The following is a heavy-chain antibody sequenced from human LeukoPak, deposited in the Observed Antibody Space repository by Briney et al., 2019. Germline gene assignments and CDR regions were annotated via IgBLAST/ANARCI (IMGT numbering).Heavy chain of an antibody. J-gene: IGHJ4*02. V-gene: IGHV3-33*01. D-gene: IGHD3-22*01. CDR1: GFTFSSYG. CDR3: ARVIPSTVYYDSSAFDY. Sequence: PGRSLRLSCAASGFTFSSYGMHWVRQAPGKGLEWVAVIWYDGSNKYYADSVKGRFTISRDNSKNTLYLQMNSLRAEDTAVYYCARVIPSTVYYDSSAFDYWGQGTLVTVSS. CDR2: IWYDGSNK.